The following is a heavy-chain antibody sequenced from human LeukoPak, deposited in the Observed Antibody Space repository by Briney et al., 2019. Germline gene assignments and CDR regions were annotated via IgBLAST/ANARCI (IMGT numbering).Heavy chain of an antibody. V-gene: IGHV3-23*01. J-gene: IGHJ1*01. CDR3: AKDPSTSWYWYFQY. D-gene: IGHD2-8*02. CDR1: GFTFSTYA. CDR2: ISESGGTT. Sequence: PGGSLRLSCAASGFTFSTYAMSWVRQAPGKGLEWVSGISESGGTTYYADSVKGRFTISRDNFKSTLYLQMNSLRAEDTAVYYCAKDPSTSWYWYFQYWGQGTLVTVSS.